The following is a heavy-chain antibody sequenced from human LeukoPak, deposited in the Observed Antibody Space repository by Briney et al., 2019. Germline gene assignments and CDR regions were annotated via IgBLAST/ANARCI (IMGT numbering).Heavy chain of an antibody. J-gene: IGHJ3*02. D-gene: IGHD6-13*01. CDR3: ARDSDIAAAGLDAFDI. Sequence: PGGSLRLSCAASGFTFSSYSMNWVRQAPGKGLDWFSSISSSSSYIYYADSVKGRFTISRDNAKNPLYLQMNSLRAEDTAVYYCARDSDIAAAGLDAFDIWGQGTMVTVSS. CDR2: ISSSSSYI. V-gene: IGHV3-21*01. CDR1: GFTFSSYS.